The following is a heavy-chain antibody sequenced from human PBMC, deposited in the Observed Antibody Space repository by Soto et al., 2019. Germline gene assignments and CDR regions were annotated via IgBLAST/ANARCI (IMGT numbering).Heavy chain of an antibody. CDR3: AKKVNSGSGSQFFDY. CDR1: GGSISSGDYY. D-gene: IGHD3-10*01. CDR2: IYYSGST. Sequence: SETLSLTCTVSGGSISSGDYYWSWIRHPPGKGLEWIGYIYYSGSTYYNPSLKSRVTISVDTSKNQFSLKLSSVTAEDTAIYYCAKKVNSGSGSQFFDYWGQGTLVTVSS. V-gene: IGHV4-30-4*03. J-gene: IGHJ4*02.